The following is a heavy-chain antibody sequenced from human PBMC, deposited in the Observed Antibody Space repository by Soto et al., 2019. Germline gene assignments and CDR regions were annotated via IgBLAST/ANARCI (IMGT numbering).Heavy chain of an antibody. CDR3: ASSPAFSSSWYVIPPDPSHGMDV. CDR2: INPSGGIT. V-gene: IGHV1-46*01. J-gene: IGHJ6*02. CDR1: GYTFTSFY. D-gene: IGHD6-13*01. Sequence: QMQLVQSGAEVKRPGASVRVSCKSSGYTFTSFYIHWVRQAPGQGLEWMGIINPSGGITNFAQRFQGRVTITRDMSTKPHYMQLSSLKSADTAVYYCASSPAFSSSWYVIPPDPSHGMDVWGQGTTVTVS.